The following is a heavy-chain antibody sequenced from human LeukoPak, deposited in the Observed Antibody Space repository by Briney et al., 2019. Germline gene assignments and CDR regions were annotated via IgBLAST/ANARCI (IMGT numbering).Heavy chain of an antibody. CDR2: IIPIFGTA. CDR3: ATVFRYYDSSGPFDY. D-gene: IGHD3-22*01. Sequence: SVKVSCKASGGTFSSYAISWVRQAPGQGLEWMGGIIPIFGTAIYAQKFQGRVTMTEDTSTDTAYMELSSLRSEDTAVYYCATVFRYYDSSGPFDYWGQGTLVTVSS. J-gene: IGHJ4*02. V-gene: IGHV1-69*06. CDR1: GGTFSSYA.